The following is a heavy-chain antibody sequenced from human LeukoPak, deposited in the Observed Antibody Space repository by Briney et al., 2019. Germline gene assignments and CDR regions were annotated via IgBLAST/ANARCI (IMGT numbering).Heavy chain of an antibody. CDR1: GGTFSSYT. D-gene: IGHD6-13*01. Sequence: SVKVSCKASGGTFSSYTISWVRQAPGQGLEWMGRIIPILGIANYAQKFQGRVTITADKSTSTAYMELSSLRSEDTAVYYCARESIAAAGSFDYWGQGTLVTVSS. J-gene: IGHJ4*02. CDR3: ARESIAAAGSFDY. CDR2: IIPILGIA. V-gene: IGHV1-69*02.